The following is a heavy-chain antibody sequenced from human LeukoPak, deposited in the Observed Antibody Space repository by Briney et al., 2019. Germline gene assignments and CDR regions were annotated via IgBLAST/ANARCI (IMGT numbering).Heavy chain of an antibody. CDR2: IESKSDGGTT. Sequence: GGSLRLSCAASGFTFTAAWMSWVRQAPGKGLEWVGRIESKSDGGTTYYAAPVKGRFTISRDDLKNTLYLQMNSLKTEDTAVYFCTLYDVGLAPDYWGQGTLVTVSS. CDR3: TLYDVGLAPDY. J-gene: IGHJ4*02. D-gene: IGHD2-8*01. CDR1: GFTFTAAW. V-gene: IGHV3-15*04.